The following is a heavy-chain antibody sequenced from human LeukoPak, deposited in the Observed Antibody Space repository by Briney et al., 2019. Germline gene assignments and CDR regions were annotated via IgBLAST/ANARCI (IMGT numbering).Heavy chain of an antibody. CDR1: GFTFSSYW. CDR2: IKQDGSKI. CDR3: VREWAI. J-gene: IGHJ3*02. Sequence: GGSLRLSYAASGFTFSSYWMSWVRQAPGKGLEWVANIKQDGSKIHYVDSVKGRFTISRDNAKNSLYLQMNSLRAEDTAVYYCVREWAIWGQGTMVTVSS. V-gene: IGHV3-7*01.